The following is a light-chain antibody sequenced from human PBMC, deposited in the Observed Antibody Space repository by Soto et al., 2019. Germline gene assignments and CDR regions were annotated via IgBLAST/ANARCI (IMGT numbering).Light chain of an antibody. J-gene: IGLJ2*01. CDR2: EVS. CDR1: SSDVGGYKY. CDR3: SSYTSSSRVV. Sequence: QSVLTQPASESGSPGQSITISCTGTSSDVGGYKYVSWYQQHPGKAPELMIYEVSNRPSGVSNRFSGSKSGNTASLTISGLQAEDEADYYCSSYTSSSRVVFGGGTKLTVL. V-gene: IGLV2-14*01.